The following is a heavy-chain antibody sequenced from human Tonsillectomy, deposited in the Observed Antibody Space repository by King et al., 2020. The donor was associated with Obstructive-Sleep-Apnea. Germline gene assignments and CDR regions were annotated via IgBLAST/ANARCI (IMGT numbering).Heavy chain of an antibody. J-gene: IGHJ3*02. CDR1: GFTFSSYS. CDR2: ISSSSSTI. CDR3: AREAVGATLGAFDI. V-gene: IGHV3-48*04. Sequence: QLAQSGGGLVQPGGSLRLSCAASGFTFSSYSMNWVRQAPGKGLESVSYISSSSSTIYYADSVKGRFTISRDNAKNSLHLQMNSLRAEDTAVYYCAREAVGATLGAFDIWGQGTMVTASS. D-gene: IGHD1-26*01.